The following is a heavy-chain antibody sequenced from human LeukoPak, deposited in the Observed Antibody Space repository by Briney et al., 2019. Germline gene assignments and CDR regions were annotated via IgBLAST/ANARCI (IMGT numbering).Heavy chain of an antibody. V-gene: IGHV1-18*01. J-gene: IGHJ4*02. Sequence: ASVKVSCKASGYTFTSYGISWVRQAPGQGLEWMGWISAYNGNTNYAQKLQGRVTMTTDTSTSTAYMELRSLRSDDTAVYYCARHRSWKGIAVAGTRVLYYFDYWGQGTLVTVSS. D-gene: IGHD6-19*01. CDR3: ARHRSWKGIAVAGTRVLYYFDY. CDR2: ISAYNGNT. CDR1: GYTFTSYG.